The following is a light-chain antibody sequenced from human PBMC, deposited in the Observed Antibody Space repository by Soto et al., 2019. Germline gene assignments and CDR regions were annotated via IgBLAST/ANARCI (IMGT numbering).Light chain of an antibody. J-gene: IGKJ4*01. CDR1: QSISSY. CDR2: AAS. CDR3: QRSFSTPLT. Sequence: DIPMTQSPSSLSASVGDRVTITCRASQSISSYLHWYQQKPGKAPKLLIYAASSLQSGVPSRFSGSGSGTDFTLTIISLHPEDFATYYCQRSFSTPLTFGGGTKVDIK. V-gene: IGKV1-39*01.